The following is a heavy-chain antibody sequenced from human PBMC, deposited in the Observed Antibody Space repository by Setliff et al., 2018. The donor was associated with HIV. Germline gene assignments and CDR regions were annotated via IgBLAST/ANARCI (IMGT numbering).Heavy chain of an antibody. CDR2: IYTSGST. V-gene: IGHV4-61*02. Sequence: SETLSLTCTVSGGSISSGSYFWTWIRQPAGKGLEWIGRIYTSGSTNYNPSLKRRVTLSVDTSKNQFSLKLSSVTAADTAVYYCATRFSNSWAFDYWGQGTLVTVSS. CDR1: GGSISSGSYF. CDR3: ATRFSNSWAFDY. D-gene: IGHD2-2*01. J-gene: IGHJ4*02.